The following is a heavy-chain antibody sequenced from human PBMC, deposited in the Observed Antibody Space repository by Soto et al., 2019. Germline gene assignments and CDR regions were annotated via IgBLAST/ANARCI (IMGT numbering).Heavy chain of an antibody. J-gene: IGHJ6*03. CDR1: GDTITTYA. D-gene: IGHD2-21*01. CDR3: PPSRDYCGRIACFQGYYYYMDV. CDR2: INAGNGNT. V-gene: IGHV1-3*01. Sequence: DAVKVSCKASGDTITTYAMHWVRQAPGQRFEWMGWINAGNGNTQYSQNFQGRVTITRGTSTSTAYMEPSSLRSEPTSVYHCPPSRDYCGRIACFQGYYYYMDVWGKGPTVTVS.